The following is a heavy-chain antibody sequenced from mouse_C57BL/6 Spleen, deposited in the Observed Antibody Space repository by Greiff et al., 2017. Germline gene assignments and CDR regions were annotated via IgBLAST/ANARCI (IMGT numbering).Heavy chain of an antibody. CDR1: GYAFSSSW. J-gene: IGHJ3*01. Sequence: VQRVESGPELVKPGASVKISCKASGYAFSSSWMNWVKQRPGKGLEWIGRIYPGDGDTNYNGKFKGKATLTADKSSSTAYMQLSSLTSEDSAVYFCARSWDGAYWGQGTLVTVSA. V-gene: IGHV1-82*01. CDR2: IYPGDGDT. CDR3: ARSWDGAY. D-gene: IGHD4-1*01.